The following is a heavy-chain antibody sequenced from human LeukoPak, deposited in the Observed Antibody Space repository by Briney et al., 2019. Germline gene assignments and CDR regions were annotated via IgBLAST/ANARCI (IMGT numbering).Heavy chain of an antibody. CDR1: GYTFTDYF. V-gene: IGHV1-2*02. D-gene: IGHD1-26*01. CDR2: ITLNTGDT. CDR3: ARSWEGFDI. J-gene: IGHJ3*02. Sequence: GASVKVSCKTSGYTFTDYFMHWVRQAPGQELEWMGWITLNTGDTDYAENFQGRVTLTSDTSINTAYMELTGLKSDDTAVYYCARSWEGFDIWGQGTVVTVSS.